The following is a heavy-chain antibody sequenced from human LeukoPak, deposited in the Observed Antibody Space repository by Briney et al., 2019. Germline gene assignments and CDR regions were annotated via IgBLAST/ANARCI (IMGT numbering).Heavy chain of an antibody. CDR2: INHSGST. V-gene: IGHV4-34*01. Sequence: SETLSLTCAVYGGSFSGYYWSWIRQPPGKGLKWIGEINHSGSTNYNPSLKSRDTISVDTSKNQFSLKLSSVTAADTAVYYCARTVGYSYGCVDYWGQGTLVTVSS. CDR1: GGSFSGYY. CDR3: ARTVGYSYGCVDY. D-gene: IGHD5-18*01. J-gene: IGHJ4*02.